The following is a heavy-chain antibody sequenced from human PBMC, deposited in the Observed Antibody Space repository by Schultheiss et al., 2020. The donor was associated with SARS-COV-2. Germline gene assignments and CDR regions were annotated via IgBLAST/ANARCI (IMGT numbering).Heavy chain of an antibody. CDR1: GGTFSSYG. V-gene: IGHV1-18*01. CDR2: VNAYNGNT. J-gene: IGHJ4*02. CDR3: ARDSVADRVVDY. D-gene: IGHD2-21*01. Sequence: ASVKVSCKASGGTFSSYGISWVRQAPGQGLEWMGWVNAYNGNTNYAQKFQGRVIMTTDTSTSTAYMELRSLRSDDTAVYYCARDSVADRVVDYWGQGTLVTVSS.